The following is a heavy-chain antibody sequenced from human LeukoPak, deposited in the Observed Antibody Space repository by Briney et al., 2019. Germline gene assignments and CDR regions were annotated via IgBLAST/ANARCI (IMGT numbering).Heavy chain of an antibody. CDR2: IGGSGSIV. CDR1: GFTFSDYS. Sequence: PGGSLRLSCAASGFTFSDYSMTWIRQAPGKGLEWISYIGGSGSIVYYADSVKGRFTISRDNAKNSLYLQMNSLRAEDTAVYYCARGGQRWLQLIHCDYWGQGTLVTVSS. V-gene: IGHV3-11*01. CDR3: ARGGQRWLQLIHCDY. D-gene: IGHD5-24*01. J-gene: IGHJ4*02.